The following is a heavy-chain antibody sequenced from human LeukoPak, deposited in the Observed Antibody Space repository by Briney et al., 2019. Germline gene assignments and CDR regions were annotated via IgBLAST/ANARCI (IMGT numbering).Heavy chain of an antibody. CDR3: ARDFPVAGTYYFDY. CDR2: INSDGSGS. Sequence: GGSLRLSCAASGLTFSSYAMSWVRQAPGKGLVWVSRINSDGSGSDYADSVKGRFTISRDNAKNTLYLQMNSLRAEDSALYYCARDFPVAGTYYFDYWGQGTLVTVSS. D-gene: IGHD6-19*01. J-gene: IGHJ4*02. CDR1: GLTFSSYA. V-gene: IGHV3-74*01.